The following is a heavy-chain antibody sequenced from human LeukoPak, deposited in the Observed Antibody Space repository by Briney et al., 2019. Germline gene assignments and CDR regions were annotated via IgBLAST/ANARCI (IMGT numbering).Heavy chain of an antibody. J-gene: IGHJ4*02. CDR2: INPNRGST. Sequence: ASAKVSCKASGYTFIDNYIHWVRQAPGQGLEWMGIINPNRGSTSYAQKFQGRVTMTRDMSTSTVYMELSSLRSEDTAVYYCATGGHVRVYDSSAYYGHYWGQGTLVTVSS. V-gene: IGHV1-46*01. CDR1: GYTFIDNY. D-gene: IGHD3-22*01. CDR3: ATGGHVRVYDSSAYYGHY.